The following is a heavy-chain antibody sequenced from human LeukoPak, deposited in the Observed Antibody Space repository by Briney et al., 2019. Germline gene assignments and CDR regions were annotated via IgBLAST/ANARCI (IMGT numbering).Heavy chain of an antibody. J-gene: IGHJ4*02. CDR3: ARGRPHGNDY. Sequence: GGSLRLSCAASGFTFSSYAMHWVRQAPGTGLEWVAVISYDGNNEYYADSVKGRFSISRDNAKNTPYLQMNSLRVEDTAVYYCARGRPHGNDYWGQGTLVTVSS. D-gene: IGHD4-23*01. V-gene: IGHV3-30*04. CDR2: ISYDGNNE. CDR1: GFTFSSYA.